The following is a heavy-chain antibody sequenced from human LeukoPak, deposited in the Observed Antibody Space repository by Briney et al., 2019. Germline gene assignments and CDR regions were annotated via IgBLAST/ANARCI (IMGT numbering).Heavy chain of an antibody. CDR3: ARDQWLQSDYYMDV. CDR2: ISSSGSTI. J-gene: IGHJ6*03. CDR1: GFTFSDYY. V-gene: IGHV3-11*04. D-gene: IGHD5-18*01. Sequence: GGSLRLSCAASGFTFSDYYMSWIRQAPGKGLEWVSDISSSGSTINYADSVKGRVTISRDNAKNSLYLQMNSLRAEDTAVYYCARDQWLQSDYYMDVWGKGTTVTVSS.